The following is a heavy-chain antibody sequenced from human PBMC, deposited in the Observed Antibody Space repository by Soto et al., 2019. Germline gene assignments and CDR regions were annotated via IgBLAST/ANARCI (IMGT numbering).Heavy chain of an antibody. V-gene: IGHV1-46*01. D-gene: IGHD6-6*01. J-gene: IGHJ6*02. CDR1: GYTFTSYY. CDR2: INPSGGST. Sequence: ASVKVSCKASGYTFTSYYMHWVRQAPGQGLEWMGIINPSGGSTSYAQKFQGRVTMTRDTSTSTVYMELSSLRSEDTAVYYCARDLLRASVVARPHRYYYYGMDVWGQGTTVTVS. CDR3: ARDLLRASVVARPHRYYYYGMDV.